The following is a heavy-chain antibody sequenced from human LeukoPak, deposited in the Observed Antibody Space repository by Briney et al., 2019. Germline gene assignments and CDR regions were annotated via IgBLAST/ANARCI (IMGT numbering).Heavy chain of an antibody. CDR1: GYSFTGYY. J-gene: IGHJ4*02. D-gene: IGHD5-18*01. CDR3: VRGYSYGFYFDY. CDR2: INPNSGGP. Sequence: ASVTVSCKTSGYSFTGYYIHWVRQAPGQGLEWMGRINPNSGGPNYGQKFQGTVTMTRDTSISTAYLELSNLRSDDTAAYYCVRGYSYGFYFDYWGQGSLVTVSS. V-gene: IGHV1-2*06.